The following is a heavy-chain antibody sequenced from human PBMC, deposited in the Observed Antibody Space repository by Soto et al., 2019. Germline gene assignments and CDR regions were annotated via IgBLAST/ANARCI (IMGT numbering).Heavy chain of an antibody. D-gene: IGHD2-15*01. CDR1: GGSISSSY. V-gene: IGHV4-59*01. J-gene: IGHJ4*02. CDR2: IYDSGST. Sequence: SETLSLTCTVSGGSISSSYWSWIRQPPGKGLEWIGYIYDSGSTYYNSSLKSRVTISVDTSKNQFSLKLSSVTAADTAVYYCARVERYCSGGSRYYYFDYWGQGTLVTVSS. CDR3: ARVERYCSGGSRYYYFDY.